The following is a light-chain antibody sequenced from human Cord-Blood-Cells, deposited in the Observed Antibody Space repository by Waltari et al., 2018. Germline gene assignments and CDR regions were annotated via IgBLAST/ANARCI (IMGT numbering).Light chain of an antibody. J-gene: IGKJ1*01. CDR3: EQSYSTPWT. CDR2: AAS. V-gene: IGKV1-39*01. CDR1: QSISSY. Sequence: DIQMTHSPSSLSSSVGDSVTITCRASQSISSYLNWYQKKPWKAPQLLIYAASSLQSGVPSRFSGSGSGTDYNLSISSLKPEDFATYCGEQSYSTPWTFGQGTKVKIK.